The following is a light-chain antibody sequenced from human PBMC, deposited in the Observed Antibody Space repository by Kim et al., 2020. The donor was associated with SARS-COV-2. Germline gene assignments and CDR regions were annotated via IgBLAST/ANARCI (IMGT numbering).Light chain of an antibody. V-gene: IGLV1-44*01. CDR1: SSDSGSNP. CDR2: SNT. CDR3: ASWDDSLSGWV. Sequence: GQSTTISCSGSSSDSGSNPVSWYQPFPGTTPKLLIYSNTQRPSRVPDRFSGSKSGTSASLAISELQSEDEADYYCASWDDSLSGWVFGGGTKLTVL. J-gene: IGLJ3*02.